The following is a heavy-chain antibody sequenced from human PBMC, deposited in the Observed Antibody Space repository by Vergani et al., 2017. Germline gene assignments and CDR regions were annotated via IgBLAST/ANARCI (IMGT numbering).Heavy chain of an antibody. CDR2: ISASGNA. V-gene: IGHV4-61*02. CDR1: GGSISAGYYF. Sequence: QVQLQASGPGRVKPSQTLSLTCTMSGGSISAGYYFWSWIRQPAGKGLEWLGHISASGNASHSPSLKTRASMSVDTSKNQFSLTVTSVTAADTAVYFCARRSGRYYSGGKVHPLRTAFDVWGHGTVVTDSS. J-gene: IGHJ3*01. CDR3: ARRSGRYYSGGKVHPLRTAFDV. D-gene: IGHD2-15*01.